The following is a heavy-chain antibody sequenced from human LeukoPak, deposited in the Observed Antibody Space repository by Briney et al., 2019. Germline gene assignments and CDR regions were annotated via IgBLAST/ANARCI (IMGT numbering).Heavy chain of an antibody. CDR3: ARGGRYCSSTICYHGF. J-gene: IGHJ4*02. CDR1: GFTFSSYA. V-gene: IGHV3-30-3*01. D-gene: IGHD2-2*01. Sequence: GRSLRLSCAASGFTFSSYAMHWVRQAPGKGLEWVAVISYDGSNKYYADSVKGRFTISRDNAKNSLYLQMNSLRDEDTAVYYCARGGRYCSSTICYHGFWGQGTLVTVSS. CDR2: ISYDGSNK.